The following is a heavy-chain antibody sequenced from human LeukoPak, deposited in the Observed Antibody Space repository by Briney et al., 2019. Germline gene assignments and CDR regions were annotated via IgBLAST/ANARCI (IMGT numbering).Heavy chain of an antibody. V-gene: IGHV1-69*01. CDR3: ARDPNPTYYYDSSGYPPYYYYMDV. Sequence: GASVKVSCKASGGTFSSYAISWVRQAPGQGLEWMGGIIPIFGTANYAQKFQGRVAITADESTSTAYMELSSLRSEDTAVYYRARDPNPTYYYDSSGYPPYYYYMDVWGKGTTVTVSS. D-gene: IGHD3-22*01. CDR2: IIPIFGTA. CDR1: GGTFSSYA. J-gene: IGHJ6*03.